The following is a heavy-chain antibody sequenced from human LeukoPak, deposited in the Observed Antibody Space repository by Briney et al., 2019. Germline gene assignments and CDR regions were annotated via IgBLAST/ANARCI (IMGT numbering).Heavy chain of an antibody. D-gene: IGHD4-17*01. CDR2: IYYSGST. V-gene: IGHV4-59*08. J-gene: IGHJ4*02. CDR3: ARHFYGDPNFDY. Sequence: SETLSLTCTVSGGSISSYYWSWIRQPPGKGLEWIGYIYYSGSTNYNPSLKSRVTISVDTSKNQFSLKLSSVTAADTVVYYCARHFYGDPNFDYWGQGTLVTVSS. CDR1: GGSISSYY.